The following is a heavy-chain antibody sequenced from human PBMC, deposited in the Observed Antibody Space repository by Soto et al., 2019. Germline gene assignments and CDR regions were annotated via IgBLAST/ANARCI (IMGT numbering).Heavy chain of an antibody. D-gene: IGHD3-22*01. CDR2: ISAYNGNT. J-gene: IGHJ4*02. V-gene: IGHV1-18*01. CDR1: GYTFTSYG. CDR3: ARDSETYYYDSSGSSPPDY. Sequence: ASVKVSCKASGYTFTSYGISWVRQAPGQGLEWMGWISAYNGNTNYAQKLQGRVTMTTDTSTSTAYMELRSLRSDDPAVYYCARDSETYYYDSSGSSPPDYWGQGTLVTVSS.